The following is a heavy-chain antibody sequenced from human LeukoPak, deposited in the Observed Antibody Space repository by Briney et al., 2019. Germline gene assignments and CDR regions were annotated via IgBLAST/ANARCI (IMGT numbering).Heavy chain of an antibody. Sequence: PVASVKVSCKASGHTFTDYYMHWLRQAPGQGLEWMGWMHPNSGGTIYAQKFQGRVTMTRDTSISTAYMDLSSLRSDDTAVYYCARSLPEEWLRLSYYFDYWGQGTLVTVSS. CDR3: ARSLPEEWLRLSYYFDY. D-gene: IGHD5-12*01. V-gene: IGHV1-2*02. J-gene: IGHJ4*02. CDR2: MHPNSGGT. CDR1: GHTFTDYY.